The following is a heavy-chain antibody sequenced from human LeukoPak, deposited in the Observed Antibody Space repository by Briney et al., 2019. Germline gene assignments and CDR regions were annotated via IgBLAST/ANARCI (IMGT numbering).Heavy chain of an antibody. J-gene: IGHJ4*02. V-gene: IGHV3-33*01. CDR3: AREGSSGLYWGGL. D-gene: IGHD6-19*01. Sequence: PGGSLRLSFAASGFTFSRYGMHWLRQAPGRGLEWVAVIWYDGSNKYYADSVKGRFTISRDNSKNTLYLQMNSLRAEDTAVYYCAREGSSGLYWGGLWRQGTLVTVSS. CDR2: IWYDGSNK. CDR1: GFTFSRYG.